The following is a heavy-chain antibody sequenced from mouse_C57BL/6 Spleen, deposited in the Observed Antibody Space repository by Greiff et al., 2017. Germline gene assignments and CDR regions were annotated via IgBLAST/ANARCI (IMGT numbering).Heavy chain of an antibody. CDR2: ISDGGSYT. Sequence: EVQLKESGGGLVKPGGSLKLSCAASGFTFSSYAMSWVRQTPEKRLEWVATISDGGSYTYYPDNVKGRFTISRDNAKNNLYLQMSHLKSEDTAMYYCARETTVEPWYFDVWGTGTTVTVSS. J-gene: IGHJ1*03. CDR3: ARETTVEPWYFDV. D-gene: IGHD1-1*01. V-gene: IGHV5-4*01. CDR1: GFTFSSYA.